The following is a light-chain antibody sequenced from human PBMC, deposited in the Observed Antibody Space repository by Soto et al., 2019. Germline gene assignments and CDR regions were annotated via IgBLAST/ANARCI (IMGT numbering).Light chain of an antibody. CDR1: QSVSSN. J-gene: IGKJ1*01. Sequence: ETVMTQSAATLSVSPGERATLSCRASQSVSSNLAWYQQKPGQAPRLLIYGASTRVTGIPARFSGSGSGTEFTHTISSLQSEDFAVYYCQQYKNWPRTFGQGTKVEIK. CDR2: GAS. CDR3: QQYKNWPRT. V-gene: IGKV3-15*01.